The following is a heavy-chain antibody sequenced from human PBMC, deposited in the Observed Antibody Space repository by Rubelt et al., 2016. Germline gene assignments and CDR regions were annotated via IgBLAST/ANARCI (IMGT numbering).Heavy chain of an antibody. J-gene: IGHJ4*02. CDR2: ISGDSGTI. CDR1: GFSLSGYS. V-gene: IGHV3-48*04. Sequence: PGGSLRLSCAASGFSLSGYSMDWVRQVPGKGLEWISYISGDSGTIYYADSVRGRFTIYRDNVRASLYLQMNGLRGDDTAVYYCARGYYYNSFDLWGQGALVTVSS. CDR3: ARGYYYNSFDL. D-gene: IGHD3-22*01.